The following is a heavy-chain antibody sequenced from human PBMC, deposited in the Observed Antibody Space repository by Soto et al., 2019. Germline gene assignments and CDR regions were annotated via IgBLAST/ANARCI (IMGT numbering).Heavy chain of an antibody. D-gene: IGHD6-13*01. J-gene: IGHJ3*02. V-gene: IGHV4-59*08. CDR3: ARHRYSSSWYGSSAFDI. Sequence: SETQSLTYTVSGGSIRGSHWSWFRQPPGNILEWIGYIYYSVSTNYNPSLKIRVTISVDTSKNQFSLKLSSVTAADTAVYFCARHRYSSSWYGSSAFDIWGQGTMVTVSS. CDR1: GGSIRGSH. CDR2: IYYSVST.